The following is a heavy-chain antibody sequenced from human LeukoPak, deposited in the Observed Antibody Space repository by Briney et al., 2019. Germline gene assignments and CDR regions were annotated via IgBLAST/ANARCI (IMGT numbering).Heavy chain of an antibody. V-gene: IGHV4-31*03. CDR1: GGSISSGGYY. CDR2: IYYSGST. J-gene: IGHJ4*02. CDR3: ARGDQRRYFDY. Sequence: PSETLSLTCTVSGGSISSGGYYWSWIRQHPGKGLEWIGYIYYSGSTYYNPSLKSRVTISVDTSKNQFSLKLSSVTAADTAVYYCARGDQRRYFDYWGQGTLVTVSS.